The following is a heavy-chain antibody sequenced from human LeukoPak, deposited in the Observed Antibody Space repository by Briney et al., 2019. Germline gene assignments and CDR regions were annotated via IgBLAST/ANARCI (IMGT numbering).Heavy chain of an antibody. CDR3: ARGGDIMITFGGVWGFDY. CDR1: GFTFSSYA. D-gene: IGHD3-16*01. Sequence: GRSLRLSCAASGFTFSSYAIHWVRQAPGKGLEWVAVISYGGSNKYYADSVKGPFTISRDNSKNTVYLQINSLRPDDTAVYYCARGGDIMITFGGVWGFDYWGQGTLVTVSS. V-gene: IGHV3-30-3*01. CDR2: ISYGGSNK. J-gene: IGHJ4*02.